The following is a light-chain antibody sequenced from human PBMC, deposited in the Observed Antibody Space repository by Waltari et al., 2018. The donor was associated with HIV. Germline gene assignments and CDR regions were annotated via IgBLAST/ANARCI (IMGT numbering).Light chain of an antibody. CDR3: SSYTSSRTVV. CDR2: DVS. J-gene: IGLJ2*01. Sequence: QSALTQPASVSGSPGQSITLSCTGASSAGGRYNYVSWYQHHPGKAPKLIIYDVSNRPSGVSNRFSGSKSGTTASLTISGLQAEDEADYYCSSYTSSRTVVFGGGTKLTVL. V-gene: IGLV2-14*03. CDR1: SSAGGRYNY.